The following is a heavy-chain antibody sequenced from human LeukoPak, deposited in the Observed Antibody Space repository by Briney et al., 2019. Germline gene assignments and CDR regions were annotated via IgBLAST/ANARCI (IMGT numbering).Heavy chain of an antibody. V-gene: IGHV1-2*02. D-gene: IGHD4-17*01. J-gene: IGHJ4*02. CDR1: GYTFTGYY. CDR2: INPNSGGT. CDR3: ARVLGTIYGDYDKTGLDY. Sequence: GASVKVSCKASGYTFTGYYMHWVRQAPGQGLEWMGWINPNSGGTNYAQKFQGRVTMTRDTSISTAYMELSRLRSDDTAVYYCARVLGTIYGDYDKTGLDYWGQGTLVTVSS.